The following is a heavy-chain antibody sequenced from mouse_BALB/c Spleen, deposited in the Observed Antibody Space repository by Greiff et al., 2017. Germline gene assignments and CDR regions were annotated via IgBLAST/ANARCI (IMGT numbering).Heavy chain of an antibody. CDR2: ISYDGSN. CDR1: GYSITSGYY. Sequence: EVKVEESGPGLVKPSQSLSLTCSVTGYSITSGYYWNWIRQFPGNKLEWMGYISYDGSNNYNPSLKNRISITRDTSKNQFFLKLNSVTTEDTATYYCARDHYGNYAMDYWGQGTSVTVSS. V-gene: IGHV3-6*02. J-gene: IGHJ4*01. D-gene: IGHD2-1*01. CDR3: ARDHYGNYAMDY.